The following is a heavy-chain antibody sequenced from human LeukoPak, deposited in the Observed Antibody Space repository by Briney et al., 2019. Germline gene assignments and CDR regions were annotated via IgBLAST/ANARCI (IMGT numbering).Heavy chain of an antibody. J-gene: IGHJ3*02. Sequence: ASVKVSCKASGYTFTSYGISWVRQAPGQGLEWMGWISAYNGNTNYAQKLQGRVTMTTDTSTSTAHMELRSLRSDDTAVYYCARDSMIVVVNDAFDIWGQGTMVTVSS. V-gene: IGHV1-18*01. CDR3: ARDSMIVVVNDAFDI. CDR1: GYTFTSYG. D-gene: IGHD3-22*01. CDR2: ISAYNGNT.